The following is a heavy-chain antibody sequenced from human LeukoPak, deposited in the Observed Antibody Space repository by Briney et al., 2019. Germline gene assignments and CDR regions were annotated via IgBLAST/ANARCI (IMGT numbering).Heavy chain of an antibody. CDR1: GGSISSGDYY. CDR3: ARGGHYDYVWGSYRPFDY. CDR2: IYYSGST. D-gene: IGHD3-16*02. V-gene: IGHV4-30-4*01. J-gene: IGHJ4*02. Sequence: SQTLSLTCTVSGGSISSGDYYWSWIRQPPGKGLEWIGYIYYSGSTYYNPSLKSRVTISVDTSKNQFSLKLSSVTAADTAVYYCARGGHYDYVWGSYRPFDYWGQGTLVTVSS.